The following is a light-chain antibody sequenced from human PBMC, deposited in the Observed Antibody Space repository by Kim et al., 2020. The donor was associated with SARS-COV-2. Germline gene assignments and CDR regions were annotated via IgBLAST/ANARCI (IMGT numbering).Light chain of an antibody. CDR1: QTVSGSY. CDR3: QQYARAPDT. V-gene: IGKV3-20*01. Sequence: EIVLTQSPGTLSLSPGERATLSCRASQTVSGSYLAWYQQKPGQAPRVFIYGASSRAAGIPDRFSGSGSGTHFTLTITRLEPEDFAMYYCQQYARAPDTFGQGTRLEIK. CDR2: GAS. J-gene: IGKJ5*01.